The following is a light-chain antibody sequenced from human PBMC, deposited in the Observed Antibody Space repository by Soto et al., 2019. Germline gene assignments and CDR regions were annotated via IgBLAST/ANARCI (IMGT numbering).Light chain of an antibody. CDR2: DAS. CDR3: QQYNSYSGLT. V-gene: IGKV1-5*01. CDR1: QSVSNW. J-gene: IGKJ4*01. Sequence: DIQITQSPSTLSASVGDRVTITFRASQSVSNWLARYQQKPGKAPKLLIYDASSLESGVPSRFSGSGSGTEFTLTISSLQPDDFATYYCQQYNSYSGLTFGGGTKVDIK.